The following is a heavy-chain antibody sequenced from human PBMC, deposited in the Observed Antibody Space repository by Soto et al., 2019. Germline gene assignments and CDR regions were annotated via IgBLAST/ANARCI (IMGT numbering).Heavy chain of an antibody. J-gene: IGHJ5*02. CDR1: GGSFSGYY. D-gene: IGHD3-10*01. CDR2: INHSGST. CDR3: ARGPITMVRGRVQRVNWFDP. Sequence: SETLSLTCAVYGGSFSGYYWSWIRQPPGKGLEWIGEINHSGSTNYNPSLKSRVTISVDTSKNQFSLKLSSVTAADTAVYYCARGPITMVRGRVQRVNWFDPWGQGTLVTVSS. V-gene: IGHV4-34*01.